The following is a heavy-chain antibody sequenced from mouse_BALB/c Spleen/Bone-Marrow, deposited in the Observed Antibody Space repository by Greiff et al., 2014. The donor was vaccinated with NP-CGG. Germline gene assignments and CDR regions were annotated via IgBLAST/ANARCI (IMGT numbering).Heavy chain of an antibody. CDR2: IAPGSGST. D-gene: IGHD2-2*01. J-gene: IGHJ1*01. V-gene: IGHV1S41*01. CDR1: GYTSTNYW. Sequence: DLVKPGASVKLSCKASGYTSTNYWINWIKQRPGQGLEWIGRIAPGSGSTYYNEMFKGKTTLTVDTSSSTAYIQLSSLSSEDSDVYFCAREIYGYDGWYFDVWGAGTTVTVSS. CDR3: AREIYGYDGWYFDV.